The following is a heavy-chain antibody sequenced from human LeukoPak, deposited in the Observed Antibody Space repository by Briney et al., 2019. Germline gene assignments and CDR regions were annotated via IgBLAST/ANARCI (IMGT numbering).Heavy chain of an antibody. D-gene: IGHD6-19*01. J-gene: IGHJ4*02. V-gene: IGHV3-48*03. CDR2: ISSSGSTI. CDR3: ARDSSGWSYYFDY. Sequence: PEGSLRLSCAASGFTFSSYEMNWVRQAPGKGLEWVSYISSSGSTIYYADSVKGRFTISRDNAKSSLYLQMNSLRAEDTAVYYCARDSSGWSYYFDYWGQGTLVTVSS. CDR1: GFTFSSYE.